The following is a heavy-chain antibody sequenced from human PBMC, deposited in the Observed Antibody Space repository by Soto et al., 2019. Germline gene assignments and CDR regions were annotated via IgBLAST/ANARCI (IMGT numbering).Heavy chain of an antibody. CDR2: ISGSGGYI. Sequence: GGSLRLSCEVSGFTFSSYSMNWVRQAPGKGLEWVSSISGSGGYIYYADSVKGRFTISRDNAKNSLYLQMTSLRDEDTALYYCARDRQSTPWYAADYWGQGSLVTVSS. V-gene: IGHV3-21*01. J-gene: IGHJ4*02. CDR3: ARDRQSTPWYAADY. D-gene: IGHD6-13*01. CDR1: GFTFSSYS.